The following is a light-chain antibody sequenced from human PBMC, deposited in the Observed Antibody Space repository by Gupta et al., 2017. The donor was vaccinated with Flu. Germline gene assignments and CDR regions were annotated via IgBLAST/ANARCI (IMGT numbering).Light chain of an antibody. CDR3: QHSYSSPPT. V-gene: IGKV1-39*01. Sequence: PSSLSASVGDRVTITCRASQSISSYLNWYQQRPGKAPKLLISAASTLESGVPSRFSGSGYGTDFTLTISSLQPEDFATYYCQHSYSSPPTFGQGTKVEIK. CDR1: QSISSY. CDR2: AAS. J-gene: IGKJ1*01.